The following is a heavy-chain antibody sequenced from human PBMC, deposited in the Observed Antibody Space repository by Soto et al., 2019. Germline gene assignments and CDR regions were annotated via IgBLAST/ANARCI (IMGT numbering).Heavy chain of an antibody. CDR3: ATQVLRFLEGSRKTPYYMDV. CDR2: ISGSGGST. D-gene: IGHD3-3*01. V-gene: IGHV3-23*01. CDR1: GFTFSSYA. Sequence: GGSLRPSCAASGFTFSSYAMSWVRQAPGKGLEWVSAISGSGGSTYYADSVKGRFTISRDNSKNTLYLQMNSLRAEDTAIYYCATQVLRFLEGSRKTPYYMDVWGKGTTVTVSS. J-gene: IGHJ6*03.